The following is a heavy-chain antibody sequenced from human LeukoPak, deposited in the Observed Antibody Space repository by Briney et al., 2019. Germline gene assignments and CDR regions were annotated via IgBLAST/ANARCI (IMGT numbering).Heavy chain of an antibody. J-gene: IGHJ4*02. V-gene: IGHV4-59*12. CDR2: IYYSGST. CDR3: ARELGYCSSTSCYIKHFDY. D-gene: IGHD2-2*01. Sequence: SETLSLTCTVSGGSISSYYWSWIRQPPGKGLEWIGYIYYSGSTNYNPSLKSRVTMSVDTSKNQFSLKLSSVTAADTAVYYCARELGYCSSTSCYIKHFDYWGQGTLVTVSS. CDR1: GGSISSYY.